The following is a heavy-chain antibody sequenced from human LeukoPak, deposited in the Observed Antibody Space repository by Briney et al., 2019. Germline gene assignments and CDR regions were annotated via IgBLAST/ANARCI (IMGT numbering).Heavy chain of an antibody. J-gene: IGHJ4*02. V-gene: IGHV1-69*06. Sequence: SVKVSCKPSGGSFSSYAFSWVRQAPGQGLEWMGGITPLYAPPNYAQKFQGRVTITADKSTSTMYMELSSLKSEDTAVYYCARAKDYYDSNWYYFDYWGQGTLVTVSS. D-gene: IGHD3-22*01. CDR3: ARAKDYYDSNWYYFDY. CDR1: GGSFSSYA. CDR2: ITPLYAPP.